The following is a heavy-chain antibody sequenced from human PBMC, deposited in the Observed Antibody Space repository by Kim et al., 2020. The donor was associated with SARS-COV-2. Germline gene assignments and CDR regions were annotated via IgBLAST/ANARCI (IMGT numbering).Heavy chain of an antibody. Sequence: SVKVSCKASGFTFTSSAVQWVRQARGQRLEWIGWIVVGSGNTNYAQKFQERVTITRDMSTSTAYMELSSLRSEDTAVYYCAAELDYGGNEYYFDYWGQGTLVTVSS. V-gene: IGHV1-58*01. CDR1: GFTFTSSA. J-gene: IGHJ4*02. CDR3: AAELDYGGNEYYFDY. D-gene: IGHD4-17*01. CDR2: IVVGSGNT.